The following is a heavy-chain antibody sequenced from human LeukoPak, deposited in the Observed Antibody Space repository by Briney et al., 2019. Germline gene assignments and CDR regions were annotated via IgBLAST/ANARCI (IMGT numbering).Heavy chain of an antibody. V-gene: IGHV4-4*07. D-gene: IGHD3-10*01. J-gene: IGHJ5*02. Sequence: PSETLSLTCTVSGGSISSYYWSWIRQPAGKGLEWIGRIYTSGNINYNPSLKSRVTMSVDTSKNQFSLKLSSVTAADTAVYYCARGGYYGSGNDFRFDPWGQGTLVTVSS. CDR3: ARGGYYGSGNDFRFDP. CDR2: IYTSGNI. CDR1: GGSISSYY.